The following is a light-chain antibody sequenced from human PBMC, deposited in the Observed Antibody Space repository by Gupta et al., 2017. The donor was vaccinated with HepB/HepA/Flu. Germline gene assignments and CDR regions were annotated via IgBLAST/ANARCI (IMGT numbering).Light chain of an antibody. V-gene: IGKV1-9*01. J-gene: IGKJ1*01. CDR3: QQLDIFPWS. CDR2: AAS. Sequence: DIQLTQSPSFLSASVGDRVTITCRASQEISSYLAWYQQKPGKAPNLLIYAASTGKSGVPSRFSGSGSGTEFTLTISSLQPEDFATYYCQQLDIFPWSFGQGTKVEIK. CDR1: QEISSY.